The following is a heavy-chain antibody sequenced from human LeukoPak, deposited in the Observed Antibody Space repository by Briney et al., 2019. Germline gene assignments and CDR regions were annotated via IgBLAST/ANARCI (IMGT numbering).Heavy chain of an antibody. J-gene: IGHJ4*02. CDR1: GVIISSYA. D-gene: IGHD3-3*01. Sequence: TPGGSLRLSCAASGVIISSYAMSWVRQAPGKGLEWVGRIKSKTDGGTTDYAAPVKGRFTISRDDSKNTLYLQMNSLKTEDTAVYYCTTVGSYDFWSGSYPVSPDFDYWGQGTLVTVSS. CDR3: TTVGSYDFWSGSYPVSPDFDY. CDR2: IKSKTDGGTT. V-gene: IGHV3-15*01.